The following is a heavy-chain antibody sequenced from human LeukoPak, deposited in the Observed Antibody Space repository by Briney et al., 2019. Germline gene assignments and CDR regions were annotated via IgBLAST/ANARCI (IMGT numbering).Heavy chain of an antibody. D-gene: IGHD6-13*01. V-gene: IGHV1-18*01. J-gene: IGHJ6*03. CDR2: ISAYNGNT. CDR3: ARGGIPPHYYMDV. CDR1: GYTLTTYG. Sequence: GASVKVSCKASGYTLTTYGISWARQAPGQGLEWMGSISAYNGNTNYAQKLQGRVTLTTDTSTSTAYLELRSLRSDDTAVYYCARGGIPPHYYMDVWGKGTTVTVSS.